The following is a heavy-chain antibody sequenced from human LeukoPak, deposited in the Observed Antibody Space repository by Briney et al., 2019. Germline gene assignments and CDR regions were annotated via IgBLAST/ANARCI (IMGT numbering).Heavy chain of an antibody. CDR3: ARDFYFGSGSYSHSDY. CDR2: IYYIGST. CDR1: GGSVSSGNYY. V-gene: IGHV4-61*01. D-gene: IGHD3-10*01. Sequence: SETLSLTCTVSGGSVSSGNYYWSWIRQPPGKGLEWIGYIYYIGSTKYNPSLKSRVTMSIDTSKSQFSLKLTSVTAADTAVYYCARDFYFGSGSYSHSDYWGQGTLVTVSS. J-gene: IGHJ4*02.